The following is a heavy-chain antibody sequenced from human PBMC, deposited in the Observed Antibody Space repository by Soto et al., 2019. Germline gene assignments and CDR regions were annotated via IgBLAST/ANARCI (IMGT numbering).Heavy chain of an antibody. J-gene: IGHJ1*01. V-gene: IGHV1-46*01. Sequence: QVQLVQSGAEVKKPGASVKVCCKASGYIFTAYSMHWVRQAPGQGLEWMGVVNPSGGSTNYAQKVQGRITMTRDTSTSTVYMDLSYLTSEDTAVYYCAREENCSDGICYSEYFQRWGQGTLVTVSS. CDR2: VNPSGGST. D-gene: IGHD2-15*01. CDR3: AREENCSDGICYSEYFQR. CDR1: GYIFTAYS.